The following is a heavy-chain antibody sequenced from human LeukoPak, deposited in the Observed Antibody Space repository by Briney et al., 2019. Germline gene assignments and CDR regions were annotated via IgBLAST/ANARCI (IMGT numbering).Heavy chain of an antibody. D-gene: IGHD3-22*01. CDR2: ISSSSSPI. V-gene: IGHV3-48*01. CDR1: GFTFSSYS. CDR3: AREGLGDDSSGYYYVNFDY. J-gene: IGHJ4*02. Sequence: PGGSLRPSCAASGFTFSSYSMNWVRQAPGKGLEWVSHISSSSSPIYYADSVKGRFTISRDNAKNSLYLQMNSLRAEDTAVYYCAREGLGDDSSGYYYVNFDYWGQGTLVTVSS.